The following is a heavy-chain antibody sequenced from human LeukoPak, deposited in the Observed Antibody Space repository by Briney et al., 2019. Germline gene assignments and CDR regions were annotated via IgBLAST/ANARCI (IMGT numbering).Heavy chain of an antibody. J-gene: IGHJ4*02. CDR1: GFTFSSYS. D-gene: IGHD4-17*01. Sequence: HPGGSLRLSCAASGFTFSSYSMNWVRQAPGKGLEWVSYISSGSLTLYYADSVRGRFTISRDNAKNSLYLQMNSLRDEDTAVYYCARGDYGFDYWGQGTLVTVSS. CDR2: ISSGSLTL. CDR3: ARGDYGFDY. V-gene: IGHV3-48*02.